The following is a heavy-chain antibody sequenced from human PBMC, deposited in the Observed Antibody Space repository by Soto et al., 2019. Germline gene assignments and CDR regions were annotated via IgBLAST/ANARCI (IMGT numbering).Heavy chain of an antibody. V-gene: IGHV4-59*01. CDR2: IYYSGST. D-gene: IGHD3-3*01. J-gene: IGHJ6*02. Sequence: SETLSLTCTVSGGSISSYYWSWIRQPPGKGLEWIGYIYYSGSTNYNPSLKSRVTISVDTSKNQFSLKLSSVTAADTAVYYCARGGGGSGLRGYYYGMDVWGQGTTVT. CDR1: GGSISSYY. CDR3: ARGGGGSGLRGYYYGMDV.